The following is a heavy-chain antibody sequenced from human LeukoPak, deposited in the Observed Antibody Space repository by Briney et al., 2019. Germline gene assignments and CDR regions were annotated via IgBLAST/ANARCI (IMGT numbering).Heavy chain of an antibody. V-gene: IGHV4-34*01. CDR1: GGSFSGYY. J-gene: IGHJ6*02. D-gene: IGHD6-13*01. CDR2: INHSGST. CDR3: AGTHIAAAGQELDV. Sequence: PSETLSLTCAVYGGSFSGYYWSWIRQPPGKGLEWIGEINHSGSTNYNPSLKSRVTISVDTSKNQFSLKLSSVTAADTAVYYCAGTHIAAAGQELDVWGQGTTVTVSS.